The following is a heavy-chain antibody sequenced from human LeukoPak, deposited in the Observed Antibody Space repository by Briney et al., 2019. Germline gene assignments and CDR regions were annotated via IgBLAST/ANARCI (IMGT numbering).Heavy chain of an antibody. J-gene: IGHJ4*02. CDR2: VYYSGST. V-gene: IGHV4-61*01. D-gene: IGHD3-10*01. CDR1: GGSISSSSYY. CDR3: ARDLSTMVRGYFDY. Sequence: SETLSLTCTVSGGSISSSSYYWGWIRQPPGKGLEWIGYVYYSGSTNYNPSLRGRVTISVDTSKNQFSLRLSSVTAADTAVYFCARDLSTMVRGYFDYWGQGTLVTVSS.